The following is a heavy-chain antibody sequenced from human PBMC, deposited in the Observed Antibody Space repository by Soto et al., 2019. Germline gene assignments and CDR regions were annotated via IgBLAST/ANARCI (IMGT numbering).Heavy chain of an antibody. V-gene: IGHV1-69*13. CDR3: ARGSAEYYDSSGYYYGIAFDI. Sequence: SSVKVSCKASGGTFSSYAISWVRQAPGQGLEWMGGIIPIFGTANYAQKFQGRVTITADESTSTAYMELSSLRSEDTAVYYCARGSAEYYDSSGYYYGIAFDIWGQGTMVTVSS. J-gene: IGHJ3*02. CDR1: GGTFSSYA. D-gene: IGHD3-22*01. CDR2: IIPIFGTA.